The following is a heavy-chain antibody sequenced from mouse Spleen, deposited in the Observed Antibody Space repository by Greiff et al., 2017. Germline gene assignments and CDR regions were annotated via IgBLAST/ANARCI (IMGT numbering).Heavy chain of an antibody. D-gene: IGHD4-1*01. V-gene: IGHV1-14*01. Sequence: VHVKQSGPELVKPGASVKMSCKASGYTFTSYVMHWVKQKPGQGLEWIGYINPYNDGTKYNEKFKGKATLTSDKSSSTAYMELSSLTSEDSAVYYCARELGYFDYWGQGTTLTVSS. J-gene: IGHJ2*01. CDR2: INPYNDGT. CDR1: GYTFTSYV. CDR3: ARELGYFDY.